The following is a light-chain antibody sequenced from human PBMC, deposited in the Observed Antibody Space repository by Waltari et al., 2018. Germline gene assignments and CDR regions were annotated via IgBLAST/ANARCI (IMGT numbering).Light chain of an antibody. V-gene: IGLV2-14*01. CDR3: SSYTSSSTLTV. J-gene: IGLJ2*01. Sequence: QSALTQPASVSGSPGQSITISCTGTSSDVGGYNYVSWYQQHPGKAPKLMIYEVSNRPSGVSNRVSGSKSGNTASLTISGLQAEDEADYYCSSYTSSSTLTVFGGGTKLTVL. CDR2: EVS. CDR1: SSDVGGYNY.